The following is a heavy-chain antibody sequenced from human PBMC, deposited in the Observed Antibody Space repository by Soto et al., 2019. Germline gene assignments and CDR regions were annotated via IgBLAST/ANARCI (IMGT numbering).Heavy chain of an antibody. J-gene: IGHJ3*02. D-gene: IGHD2-15*01. CDR1: GFTFSSYS. CDR3: AVLGGSCYCDAFDI. CDR2: ISSSSSYI. Sequence: GGSLRLSCAASGFTFSSYSMNWVRQAPGKGLEWVSSISSSSSYIYYADSVKGRFTMSRDNAKNSLYLQMNSLRAEDTAVYYCAVLGGSCYCDAFDIWGQGTMVTVSS. V-gene: IGHV3-21*01.